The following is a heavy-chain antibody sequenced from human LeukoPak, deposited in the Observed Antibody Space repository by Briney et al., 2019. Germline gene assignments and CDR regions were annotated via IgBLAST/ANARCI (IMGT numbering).Heavy chain of an antibody. Sequence: GGSLRLSCAASGFTFSSYAMNWVRQAPGEGLEWVSSISSSSSFMYYADSVKGRFTISRDNAKNSLYLQMNSLRAEDTAVYYCRYYDSSGYYYGVDYWGQGTLVTVSS. CDR2: ISSSSSFM. CDR3: RYYDSSGYYYGVDY. CDR1: GFTFSSYA. D-gene: IGHD3-22*01. V-gene: IGHV3-21*04. J-gene: IGHJ4*02.